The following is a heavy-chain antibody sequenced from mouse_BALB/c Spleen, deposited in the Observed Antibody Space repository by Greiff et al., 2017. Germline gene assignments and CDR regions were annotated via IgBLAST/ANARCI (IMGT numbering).Heavy chain of an antibody. Sequence: QVQLQQSGAELVKPGASVKLSCKASGYTFTSYWMHWVKQRPGQGLEWIGEIDPSDSYTNYNQKFKGKATLTVDKSSSTAYMQLSSLTSEDSAVYYCARGHGNRTAWFAYWGQGTLVTVSA. CDR2: IDPSDSYT. CDR1: GYTFTSYW. CDR3: ARGHGNRTAWFAY. J-gene: IGHJ3*01. D-gene: IGHD2-1*01. V-gene: IGHV1-69*02.